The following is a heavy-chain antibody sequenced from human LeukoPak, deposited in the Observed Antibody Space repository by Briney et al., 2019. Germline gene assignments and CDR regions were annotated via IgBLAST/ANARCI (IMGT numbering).Heavy chain of an antibody. CDR3: ARHSVGATPINPLDY. CDR1: GYSISSGYY. V-gene: IGHV4-38-2*02. J-gene: IGHJ4*02. D-gene: IGHD1-26*01. CDR2: IYYSGST. Sequence: PSETLSLTCTVSGYSISSGYYWGWIRQPPGKGLEWIGSIYYSGSTYYNPSLKSRVTISVDTSKNQFSLKLSSVTAADTAVYYCARHSVGATPINPLDYWGQGTLVTVSS.